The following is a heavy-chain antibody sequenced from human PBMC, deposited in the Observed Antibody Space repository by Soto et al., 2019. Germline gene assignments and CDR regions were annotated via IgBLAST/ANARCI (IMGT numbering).Heavy chain of an antibody. CDR2: IKIKTDGGTT. D-gene: IGHD6-13*01. CDR1: GFPFSSAW. Sequence: GGSLGLACAASGFPFSSAWMSWVRQSPGKGLEWVGRIKIKTDGGTTDYAAPVKGRFTISRDDSKNTLYLQMKSLKTADTAVDYCTKDFVAAAGTHYCPSGMDVWGQGTRFTVSS. CDR3: TKDFVAAAGTHYCPSGMDV. V-gene: IGHV3-15*01. J-gene: IGHJ6*02.